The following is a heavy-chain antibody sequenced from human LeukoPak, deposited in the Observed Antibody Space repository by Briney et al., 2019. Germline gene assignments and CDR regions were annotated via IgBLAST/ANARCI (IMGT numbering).Heavy chain of an antibody. D-gene: IGHD4-17*01. V-gene: IGHV4-59*01. CDR1: GGSFSGYY. CDR2: IYYSGST. J-gene: IGHJ4*02. Sequence: PSETLSLTCAVYGGSFSGYYWSWIRQPPGKGLEWIGYIYYSGSTNYNPSLKSRVTISVDTSKNQFSLKLSSVTAADTAVYYCAREHDYGDYGGNYYFDYWGQGTLVTVSS. CDR3: AREHDYGDYGGNYYFDY.